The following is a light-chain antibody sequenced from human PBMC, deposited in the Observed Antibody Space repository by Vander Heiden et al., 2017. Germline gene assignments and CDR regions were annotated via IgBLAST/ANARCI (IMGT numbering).Light chain of an antibody. CDR3: QQLNSYPPLT. Sequence: AIQLTQSPSSLSASVGDRVTITCRASQGISSALAWYQQKPGKAPKLLIYDASSLESRVPSRFSGSGYGTDFTLTISSRQPEDFATYYCQQLNSYPPLTFGGGTKVEIK. J-gene: IGKJ4*01. CDR2: DAS. CDR1: QGISSA. V-gene: IGKV1-13*02.